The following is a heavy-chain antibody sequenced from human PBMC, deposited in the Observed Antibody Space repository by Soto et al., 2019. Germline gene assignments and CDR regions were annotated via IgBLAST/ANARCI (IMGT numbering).Heavy chain of an antibody. V-gene: IGHV3-23*01. J-gene: IGHJ6*02. Sequence: GGSLRLSCAASGFTFHNYAIHWVRQVPGKGLEWVSSISRNGGSIHYSDSVRGRFTISRDNSKNMVYLQMNSLRAEDTAVYFCVQDWTGNSCPCMVVWGQGTTVTVSS. CDR2: ISRNGGSI. D-gene: IGHD6-13*01. CDR1: GFTFHNYA. CDR3: VQDWTGNSCPCMVV.